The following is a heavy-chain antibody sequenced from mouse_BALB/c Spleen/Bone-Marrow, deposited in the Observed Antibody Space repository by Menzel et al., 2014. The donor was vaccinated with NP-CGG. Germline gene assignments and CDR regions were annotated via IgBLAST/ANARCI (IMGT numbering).Heavy chain of an antibody. D-gene: IGHD2-14*01. CDR1: GFNIKDTY. Sequence: VQLKDSGAELVKPGASVKLSCTASGFNIKDTYMHWVKQRPEQGLEWIGRVDPANGNTKYDPKFQGKATMTADTSSNTAYLQLSSLTSEDTAVYYCARYRLGTYFDYWGQGTTLTVSS. J-gene: IGHJ2*01. CDR2: VDPANGNT. V-gene: IGHV14-3*02. CDR3: ARYRLGTYFDY.